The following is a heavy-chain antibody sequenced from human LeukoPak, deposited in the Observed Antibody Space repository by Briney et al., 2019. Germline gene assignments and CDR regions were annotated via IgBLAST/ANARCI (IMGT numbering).Heavy chain of an antibody. Sequence: PETLSLTCTVSGGSISSSSYYWGWIRQPPGKGLEWIGSIYYSGSTYYNPSLKSRVTISVDTSKNQFSLKLSSVTAADTAVYYCARGLAGDYEEYFQHWGQGTLVTVSS. J-gene: IGHJ1*01. D-gene: IGHD4-17*01. CDR1: GGSISSSSYY. CDR3: ARGLAGDYEEYFQH. CDR2: IYYSGST. V-gene: IGHV4-39*07.